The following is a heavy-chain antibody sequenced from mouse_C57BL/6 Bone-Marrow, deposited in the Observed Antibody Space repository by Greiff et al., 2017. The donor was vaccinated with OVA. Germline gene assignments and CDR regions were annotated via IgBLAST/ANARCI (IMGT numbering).Heavy chain of an antibody. CDR1: GFTFSSYG. CDR3: ARGDYGSSPLDY. Sequence: EVHLVESGGDLVKPGGSLKLSCAASGFTFSSYGMSWVRQTPDKRLEWVATISSGGSYTYYPDSVKGRFTISRDNAKNTLYLQMSSLKSEDTAMYYCARGDYGSSPLDYWGQGTTLTVSS. J-gene: IGHJ2*01. D-gene: IGHD1-1*01. CDR2: ISSGGSYT. V-gene: IGHV5-6*01.